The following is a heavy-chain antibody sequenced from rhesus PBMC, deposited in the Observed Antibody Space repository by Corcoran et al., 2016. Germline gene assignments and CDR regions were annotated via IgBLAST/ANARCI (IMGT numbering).Heavy chain of an antibody. V-gene: IGHV4-106*01. J-gene: IGHJ4*01. CDR2: FYGSGGGT. CDR1: GGSISDDYY. D-gene: IGHD2-8*01. Sequence: QLQLQESGPGLVKPSETLSLTCAVSGGSISDDYYWSWIRQPPGKVLEWIGYFYGSGGGTNYNPSLKNRVTISMGPSKSQFSLKLSSVTAADTAVYYCAGRSGGYCSGGVCYGFDYWGQGVLVTVSS. CDR3: AGRSGGYCSGGVCYGFDY.